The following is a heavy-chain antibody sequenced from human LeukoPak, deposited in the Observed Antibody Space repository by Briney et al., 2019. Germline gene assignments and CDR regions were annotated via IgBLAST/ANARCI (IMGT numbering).Heavy chain of an antibody. CDR1: GGSFSGYY. V-gene: IGHV4-34*01. Sequence: PSETLSLTCAVYGGSFSGYYWSWIRQPPGKGLEWIGEINHSGSTNYNPSLKSLVTISVDTSKNQFSLKLSSVTAADTAVYYCARGRITMVRGVTRGNWFDPWGQGTLVTVSS. CDR2: INHSGST. J-gene: IGHJ5*02. D-gene: IGHD3-10*01. CDR3: ARGRITMVRGVTRGNWFDP.